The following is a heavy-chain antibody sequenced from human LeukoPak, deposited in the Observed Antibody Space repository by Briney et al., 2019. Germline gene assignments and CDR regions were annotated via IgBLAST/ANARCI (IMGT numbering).Heavy chain of an antibody. J-gene: IGHJ4*02. CDR1: GFTFSSYD. Sequence: GGSLRLSCAVSGFTFSSYDMHWVRQAPGKGLEWVAVISYDGSNKYYTDSVKGRFTISRDNSKNTLYLQMNSLRAEDTAVYYCTRDFDFSSAIWGQGTLVTVSP. CDR3: TRDFDFSSAI. D-gene: IGHD3-3*01. V-gene: IGHV3-30*03. CDR2: ISYDGSNK.